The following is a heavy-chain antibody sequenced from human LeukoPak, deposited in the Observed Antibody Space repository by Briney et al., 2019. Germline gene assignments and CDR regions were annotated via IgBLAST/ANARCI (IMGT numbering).Heavy chain of an antibody. V-gene: IGHV3-48*04. CDR2: ISSSSSTI. D-gene: IGHD3-10*01. Sequence: PGGSLRLSCAASGFTFSSYSMNWVRQAPGKGLEWVSYISSSSSTIYYADSVKGRFTISRDNAKNSLYLQMNSLRAEDTAVYYCARAQGLWFGELSYYFDYWGQGTLVTVSS. J-gene: IGHJ4*01. CDR3: ARAQGLWFGELSYYFDY. CDR1: GFTFSSYS.